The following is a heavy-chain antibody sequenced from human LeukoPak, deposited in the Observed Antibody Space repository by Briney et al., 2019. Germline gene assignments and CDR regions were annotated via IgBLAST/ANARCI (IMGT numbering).Heavy chain of an antibody. CDR2: INTNTGNP. CDR1: GYTFTSYA. Sequence: ASVKVSCKASGYTFTSYAMNWVRQAPGQGLEWMGWINTNTGNPTYAQGFTGRFVFSLDTSVSTAYLQISSLKAEDTDVYYCARDLHRGDPYYYYYYYMDVWGKGTTVTVSS. V-gene: IGHV7-4-1*02. J-gene: IGHJ6*03. CDR3: ARDLHRGDPYYYYYYYMDV. D-gene: IGHD3-16*01.